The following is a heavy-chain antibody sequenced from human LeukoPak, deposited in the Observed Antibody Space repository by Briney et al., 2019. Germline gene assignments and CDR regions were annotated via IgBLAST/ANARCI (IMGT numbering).Heavy chain of an antibody. Sequence: GGSLRLSCAASGFTVSSNYMSWVRQAPGKGPEWVSVIYSDGSTYYADSVKGRFTISRDNSKNTLYLQMNSLRAEDTAVYYCAKDGVATITFDSWGQGTLVTVSS. CDR2: IYSDGST. CDR3: AKDGVATITFDS. V-gene: IGHV3-53*01. CDR1: GFTVSSNY. J-gene: IGHJ4*02. D-gene: IGHD5-12*01.